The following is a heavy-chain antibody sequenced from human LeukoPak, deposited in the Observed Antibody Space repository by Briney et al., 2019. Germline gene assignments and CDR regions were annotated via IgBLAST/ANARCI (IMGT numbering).Heavy chain of an antibody. Sequence: ASVKVSCKASGYTFTSYGISWVRQAPGQGLEWMGWISAYNGNTNYAQKLQGIVTMTTDTSTSTAYMELRSLRSDDTAVYYCARDEGGSGWDYYYYYGMDVWGQGTTVTVSS. CDR2: ISAYNGNT. J-gene: IGHJ6*02. D-gene: IGHD6-19*01. CDR3: ARDEGGSGWDYYYYYGMDV. CDR1: GYTFTSYG. V-gene: IGHV1-18*01.